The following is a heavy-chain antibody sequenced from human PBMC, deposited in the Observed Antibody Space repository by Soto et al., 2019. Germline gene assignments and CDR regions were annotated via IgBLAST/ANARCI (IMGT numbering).Heavy chain of an antibody. V-gene: IGHV3-7*01. CDR1: GFTFSNYW. CDR3: AKDDSSNSVRSPFDS. D-gene: IGHD6-13*01. CDR2: IKQDGSEK. J-gene: IGHJ4*02. Sequence: PGGSLRLSCEASGFTFSNYWMTWVRQAPGKGLEWVANIKQDGSEKYYVDSVKGRFTISRDNAKNSLYLQMNSLRAEDTAVYYCAKDDSSNSVRSPFDSWGQGSLVTVSS.